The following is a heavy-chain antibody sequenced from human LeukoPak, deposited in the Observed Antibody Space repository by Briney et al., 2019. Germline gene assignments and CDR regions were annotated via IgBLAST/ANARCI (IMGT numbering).Heavy chain of an antibody. CDR3: ARDIELST. CDR1: GFNFADSA. J-gene: IGHJ3*01. CDR2: ISFNGRNT. D-gene: IGHD5-12*01. Sequence: GGSLRLSCAASGFNFADSAMSWVRQTPRKGLEWVSLISFNGRNTYYGDSVKGRFTISRDNSKDTVYLQMNSLRAEDTAIFYCARDIELSTWGPGTMVPVSS. V-gene: IGHV3-23*01.